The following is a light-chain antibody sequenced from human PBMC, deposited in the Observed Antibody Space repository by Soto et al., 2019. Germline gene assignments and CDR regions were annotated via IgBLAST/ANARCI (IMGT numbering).Light chain of an antibody. Sequence: QSALTQPPSASGSPGQSVTISCTGTSSDVGGYNYFSWYQQHPGKAPKLMIYEVSKRPSGVPDRFSGSKSGNTASLTVSGLQGEDEADYYCSSYAGSNNLIFGGGTKLTVL. CDR3: SSYAGSNNLI. V-gene: IGLV2-8*01. J-gene: IGLJ2*01. CDR2: EVS. CDR1: SSDVGGYNY.